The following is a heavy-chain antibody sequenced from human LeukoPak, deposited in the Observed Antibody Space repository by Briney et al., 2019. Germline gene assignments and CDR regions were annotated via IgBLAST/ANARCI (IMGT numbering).Heavy chain of an antibody. CDR3: ARGLRSCPAALNFDY. V-gene: IGHV1-18*01. CDR1: GYTFTSYG. CDR2: ISAYNGNT. J-gene: IGHJ4*02. Sequence: GASVKVSCKASGYTFTSYGISWVRQAPGQGLEWMGWISAYNGNTNYAQKLQGRVTMTTDTSTSTAYMELRSLRSDDTAVYYCARGLRSCPAALNFDYWGQGTLVTVSS. D-gene: IGHD1-26*01.